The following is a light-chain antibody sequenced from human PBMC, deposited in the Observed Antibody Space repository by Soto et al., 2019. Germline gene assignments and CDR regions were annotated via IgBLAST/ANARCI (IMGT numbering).Light chain of an antibody. J-gene: IGLJ1*01. Sequence: QSALTQPPSASGSPGQSVAISCTGTSSDVGGYNYVSWYQQHPGKAPKLMIHDDSKRPSGVSDRFSGSKSGNTASLTISGLQAEDEADFYCCSYAGSSTPYVFGTGTKLTVL. CDR2: DDS. V-gene: IGLV2-8*01. CDR3: CSYAGSSTPYV. CDR1: SSDVGGYNY.